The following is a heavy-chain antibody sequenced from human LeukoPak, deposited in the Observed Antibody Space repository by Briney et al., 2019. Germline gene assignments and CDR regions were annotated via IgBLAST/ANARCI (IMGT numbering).Heavy chain of an antibody. J-gene: IGHJ4*02. D-gene: IGHD2-2*01. CDR3: ARGVVVPAAERIRFDY. CDR2: INPNSGGT. CDR1: GYTFTGYY. Sequence: ASVKVSCKASGYTFTGYYMHWVRQAPGQGLEWMGWINPNSGGTNYAQKFQGRVTMTRDTSISTAYMELSRLRSDDTAVYYCARGVVVPAAERIRFDYWGQGTLVTVSS. V-gene: IGHV1-2*02.